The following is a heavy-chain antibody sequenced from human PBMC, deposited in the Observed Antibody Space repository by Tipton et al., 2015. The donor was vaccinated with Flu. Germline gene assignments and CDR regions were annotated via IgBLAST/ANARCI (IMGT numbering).Heavy chain of an antibody. V-gene: IGHV4-38-2*01. CDR3: TRHANYGSGSPYYFDH. CDR2: IFHSGDT. CDR1: GYFISSGYY. J-gene: IGHJ4*02. Sequence: TLSLTCDVSGYFISSGYYWGWIRQPPGKGLGWIGSIFHSGDTLYNPSLKRRVTVSVDTLKNQFSLKVTSVTAADTALYYCTRHANYGSGSPYYFDHWGQGSLVTVSS. D-gene: IGHD3-10*01.